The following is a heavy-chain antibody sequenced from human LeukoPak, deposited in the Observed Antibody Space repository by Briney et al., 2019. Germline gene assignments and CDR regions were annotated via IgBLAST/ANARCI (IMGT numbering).Heavy chain of an antibody. CDR3: ATVGVDGPGYYFDY. Sequence: RASVKVSCKASGYTITNNYMHWVRQAPGKGLEWMGGFDPEDGETIYAQKFQGRVTMTEDTSTDTAYMELSSLRSEDTAVYYCATVGVDGPGYYFDYWGQGTLVTVSS. CDR1: GYTITNNY. V-gene: IGHV1-24*01. J-gene: IGHJ4*02. CDR2: FDPEDGET. D-gene: IGHD1-14*01.